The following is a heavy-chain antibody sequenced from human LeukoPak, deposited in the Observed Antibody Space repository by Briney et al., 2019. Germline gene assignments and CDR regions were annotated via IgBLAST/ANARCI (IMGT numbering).Heavy chain of an antibody. Sequence: GGSLRLSCTTSGFTVTNYWMHWVRQAPGKGLVWVSRINSDGSNTNYAGSVKGRFTISRDNARNTLYLQINSLRAKDTAVYYCAGGLSDYYYTVGYWGQGTLVTVSS. J-gene: IGHJ4*02. D-gene: IGHD3-22*01. V-gene: IGHV3-74*01. CDR1: GFTVTNYW. CDR3: AGGLSDYYYTVGY. CDR2: INSDGSNT.